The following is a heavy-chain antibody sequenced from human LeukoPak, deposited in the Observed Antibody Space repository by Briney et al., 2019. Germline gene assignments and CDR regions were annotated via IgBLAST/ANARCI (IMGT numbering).Heavy chain of an antibody. CDR3: ARGSVEMATTRDFDY. CDR1: GYTFTVYY. Sequence: ASVTVSFKASGYTFTVYYMHWVRQAPGQGLEWMGWINPNSGGTNYAQKFQGRVTMTRDMSTSTVYMELSSLRSEDTAVYYCARGSVEMATTRDFDYWGQGTLVTVSS. J-gene: IGHJ4*02. D-gene: IGHD5-24*01. CDR2: INPNSGGT. V-gene: IGHV1-2*02.